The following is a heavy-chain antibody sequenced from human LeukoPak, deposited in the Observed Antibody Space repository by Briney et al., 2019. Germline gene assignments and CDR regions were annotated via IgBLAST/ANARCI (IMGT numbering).Heavy chain of an antibody. Sequence: ASVKVSCKASGYTFTSYDINWVRQATGQGLEWMGWMNPNSGNTGYAQKFQGRVTMTRNTSISTAYMELSSLRSEDTAVYYCARGVLAVAGTDYYGMDVWGQGTTVTVSS. J-gene: IGHJ6*02. V-gene: IGHV1-8*01. CDR3: ARGVLAVAGTDYYGMDV. D-gene: IGHD6-19*01. CDR2: MNPNSGNT. CDR1: GYTFTSYD.